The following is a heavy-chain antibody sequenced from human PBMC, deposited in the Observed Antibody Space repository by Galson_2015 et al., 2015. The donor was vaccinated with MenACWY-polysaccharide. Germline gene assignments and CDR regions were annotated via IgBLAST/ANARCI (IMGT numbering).Heavy chain of an antibody. D-gene: IGHD3-10*01. Sequence: SLRLSCAGSGFTFNTFAMNWVRQAPGKGLEWVALISYDGSNKYHADSVKGRFTISRNNSKNTVYLRMDSLRPEDTALYYCARGVRSFARSDYWGQGAQVTVSS. CDR3: ARGVRSFARSDY. CDR2: ISYDGSNK. CDR1: GFTFNTFA. J-gene: IGHJ4*02. V-gene: IGHV3-30-3*01.